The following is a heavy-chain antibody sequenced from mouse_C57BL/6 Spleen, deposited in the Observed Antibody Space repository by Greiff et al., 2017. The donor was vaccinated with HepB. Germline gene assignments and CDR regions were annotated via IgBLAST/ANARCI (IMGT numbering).Heavy chain of an antibody. V-gene: IGHV5-4*01. J-gene: IGHJ4*01. D-gene: IGHD2-4*01. CDR2: ISDGGSYT. CDR3: ARSYDYDGGYYAMDY. Sequence: EVQLQESGGGLVKPGGSLKLSCAASGFTFSSYAMSWVRQTPEKRLEWVATISDGGSYTYYPDNVKGRFTISRDNAKNNLYLQMSHLKSEDTAMYYCARSYDYDGGYYAMDYWGQGTSVTVSS. CDR1: GFTFSSYA.